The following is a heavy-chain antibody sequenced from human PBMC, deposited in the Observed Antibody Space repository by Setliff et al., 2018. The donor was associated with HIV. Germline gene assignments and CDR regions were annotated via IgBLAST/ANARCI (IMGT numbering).Heavy chain of an antibody. CDR3: ARGEILQWSDY. Sequence: PSETLSLTCIVSGGSISSSSSYWGWIRQPPGKGLEWIGNINHSGSTNYNPSLKSRVTISVDTSKNQFSLKLRSVTAADTAVYYCARGEILQWSDYWGQGTLVTVSS. V-gene: IGHV4-39*07. CDR2: INHSGST. D-gene: IGHD2-15*01. J-gene: IGHJ4*02. CDR1: GGSISSSSSY.